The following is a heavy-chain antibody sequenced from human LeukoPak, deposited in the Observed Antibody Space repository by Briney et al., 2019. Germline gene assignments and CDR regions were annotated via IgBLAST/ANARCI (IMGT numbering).Heavy chain of an antibody. J-gene: IGHJ4*02. D-gene: IGHD2-2*01. CDR2: IGTAGNYI. CDR1: GFTFSDYT. Sequence: AGGSLRLSCAASGFTFSDYTMNWVRQAPGKGLEWLSSIGTAGNYIFYADSVQGRFTISRDNANDSLYLEMKSLRVEDTATYYCATNLFCASASCLWSQGTLVTVSS. CDR3: ATNLFCASASCL. V-gene: IGHV3-21*01.